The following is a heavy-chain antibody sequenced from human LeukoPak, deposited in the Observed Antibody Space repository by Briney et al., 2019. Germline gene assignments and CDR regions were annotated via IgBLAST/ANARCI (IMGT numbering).Heavy chain of an antibody. V-gene: IGHV3-30*18. CDR3: AKAVTTGRAEQH. CDR2: ISTDGNNE. D-gene: IGHD4-17*01. CDR1: GFSFTMYG. J-gene: IGHJ4*02. Sequence: GGSLRLSCAASGFSFTMYGIHWVRQAPGKGLEWVAVISTDGNNEYYANSVKGRFTISRDNAKNTLFLQMNSLRAEDTAVYYCAKAVTTGRAEQHWGQGTLVTISS.